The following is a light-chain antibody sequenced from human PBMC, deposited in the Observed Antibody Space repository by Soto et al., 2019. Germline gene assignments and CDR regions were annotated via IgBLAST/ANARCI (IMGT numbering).Light chain of an antibody. Sequence: ISCIGTSSDIGRYNYVSWYQQYPGKAPKFMIYDVSNRPSGVSNRFSGSKSGNTASLTISGLQAEDEADYYCSSYISSSTYVFGTGTKVTVL. CDR2: DVS. CDR3: SSYISSSTYV. CDR1: SSDIGRYNY. V-gene: IGLV2-14*04. J-gene: IGLJ1*01.